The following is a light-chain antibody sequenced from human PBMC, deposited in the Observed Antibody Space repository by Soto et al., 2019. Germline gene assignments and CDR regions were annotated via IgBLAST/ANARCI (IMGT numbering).Light chain of an antibody. CDR2: EVS. Sequence: QSVLTQPPSASGSPGQSVTISCTGTSRDVGAAYNYVSWYQHHPGKVPKLMIYEVSKRPSGVPDRFYGSKSGNTASLTVSGLQAEDEADYFCSSYAGNNNVIFGGGTQLTVL. J-gene: IGLJ7*01. V-gene: IGLV2-8*01. CDR1: SRDVGAAYNY. CDR3: SSYAGNNNVI.